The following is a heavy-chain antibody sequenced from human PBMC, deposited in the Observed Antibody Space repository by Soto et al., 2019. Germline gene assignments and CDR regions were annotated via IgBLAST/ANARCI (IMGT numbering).Heavy chain of an antibody. V-gene: IGHV4-59*01. CDR1: GDYIAAYH. D-gene: IGHD1-26*01. J-gene: IGHJ5*02. CDR3: ARDMHAGFNHYFDP. Sequence: PSVPISVTCIVSGDYIAAYHGSWLRQYTGKGLEWIVYTSYTGNTNYNPSLKSRVTISLDTSKNQLSLKLTSMTAADTAVYYCARDMHAGFNHYFDPRGQGTLVTVSA. CDR2: TSYTGNT.